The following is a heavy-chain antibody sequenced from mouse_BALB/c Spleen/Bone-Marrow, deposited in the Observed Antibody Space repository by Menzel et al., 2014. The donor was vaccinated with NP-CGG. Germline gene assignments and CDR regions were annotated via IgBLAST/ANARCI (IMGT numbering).Heavy chain of an antibody. CDR1: GFTFSSFG. CDR3: ARSGSSSGYFDY. CDR2: ISSGSSTI. D-gene: IGHD1-1*01. Sequence: EVKLEESGGGLVQPGGSRKLSCAASGFTFSSFGMHWVRQAPEKGLEWVAYISSGSSTIYYADTVMGRFTISRDNPKNTLFLQITSLRSEDTAMYYCARSGSSSGYFDYWGQGTTLTVSS. J-gene: IGHJ2*01. V-gene: IGHV5-17*02.